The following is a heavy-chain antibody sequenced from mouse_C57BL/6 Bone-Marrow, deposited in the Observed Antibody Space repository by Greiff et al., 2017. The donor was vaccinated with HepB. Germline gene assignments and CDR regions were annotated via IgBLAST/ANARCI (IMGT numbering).Heavy chain of an antibody. V-gene: IGHV1-7*01. CDR2: INPSSGYT. J-gene: IGHJ1*03. CDR1: GYTFTSYW. CDR3: ARLGYYGSSWNWYFDV. Sequence: VQLQQSGAELAKPGASVKLSCKASGYTFTSYWMHWVKQRPGQGLEWIGYINPSSGYTKYNQKFKDKATLIADKSSSTAYMQLSSLTYEDSAVYYCARLGYYGSSWNWYFDVWGTGTTVTVSS. D-gene: IGHD1-1*01.